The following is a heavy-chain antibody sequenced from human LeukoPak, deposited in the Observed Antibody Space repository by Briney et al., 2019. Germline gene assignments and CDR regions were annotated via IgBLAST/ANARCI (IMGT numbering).Heavy chain of an antibody. D-gene: IGHD2-15*01. Sequence: KPSETLSLTCAVYGGSFSGYYWSWIRQPPGKGLEWIGEINHSGSTNYNPSLKSRVTISVDTSKNQFSLKLSSVTAADTAVYYCARERWLTATWLSGSEFDPWGQGTLVTVSS. CDR1: GGSFSGYY. V-gene: IGHV4-34*01. CDR2: INHSGST. J-gene: IGHJ5*02. CDR3: ARERWLTATWLSGSEFDP.